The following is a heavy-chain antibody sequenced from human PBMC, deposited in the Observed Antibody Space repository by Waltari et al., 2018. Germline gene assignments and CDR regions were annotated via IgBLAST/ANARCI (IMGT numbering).Heavy chain of an antibody. CDR3: SYSSSWRHDAVDI. Sequence: QVQLQQWGAGLLKPSETLSLTCAVYGGSFSGYYWSWIRQPPGKGLEWIGAINHIGSTSYNPSLKSRVTISVDTSKNHFSLKLSSVAAADTALYYCSYSSSWRHDAVDIWGQGTMVTVSS. CDR1: GGSFSGYY. D-gene: IGHD6-13*01. J-gene: IGHJ3*02. CDR2: INHIGST. V-gene: IGHV4-34*01.